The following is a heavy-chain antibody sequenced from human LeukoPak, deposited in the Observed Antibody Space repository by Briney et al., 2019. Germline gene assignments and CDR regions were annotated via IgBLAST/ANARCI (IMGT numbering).Heavy chain of an antibody. J-gene: IGHJ4*02. CDR3: ARQRVGATEYYFDY. Sequence: GESLKISCKGSGYSFTSYWIGWVRQMPGRGLEWMGIIYPGDSDTRYSPSFQGQVTISADKSISAAYLQWSSLKASDTAMYYCARQRVGATEYYFDYWGQGTLVPVSS. V-gene: IGHV5-51*01. CDR2: IYPGDSDT. CDR1: GYSFTSYW. D-gene: IGHD1-26*01.